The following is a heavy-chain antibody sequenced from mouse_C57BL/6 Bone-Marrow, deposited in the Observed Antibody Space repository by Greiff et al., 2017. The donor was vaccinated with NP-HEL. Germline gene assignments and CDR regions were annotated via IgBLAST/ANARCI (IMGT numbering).Heavy chain of an antibody. CDR3: ARRFITTVAYYFDY. D-gene: IGHD1-1*01. V-gene: IGHV5-9*01. CDR1: GFTFSSYT. CDR2: ISGGGGNT. Sequence: EVQLVESGGGLVKPGGSLKLSCAASGFTFSSYTMSWVRQTPEKRLEWVATISGGGGNTYYPDSVKGRFTISRDNAKNTLYLQMSSLRSEDTALYYCARRFITTVAYYFDYWGQGTTLTVSS. J-gene: IGHJ2*01.